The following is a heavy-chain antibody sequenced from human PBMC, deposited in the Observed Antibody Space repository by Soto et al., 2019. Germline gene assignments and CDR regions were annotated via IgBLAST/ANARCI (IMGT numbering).Heavy chain of an antibody. CDR3: AKYCSSTSCYRVAGTRGGAFDI. CDR1: GFTFSSYA. J-gene: IGHJ3*02. Sequence: GGSLSLSCAASGFTFSSYAMSWVRQAPGKGLEWVSAISGSGGSTYYADSVKGRFTISRDNSKNTLYLQMNSLRAEDTAVYYCAKYCSSTSCYRVAGTRGGAFDIWGQGTMVTVSS. V-gene: IGHV3-23*01. CDR2: ISGSGGST. D-gene: IGHD2-2*02.